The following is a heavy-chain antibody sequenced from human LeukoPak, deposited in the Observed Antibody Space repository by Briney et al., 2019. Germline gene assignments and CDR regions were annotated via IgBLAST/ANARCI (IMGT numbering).Heavy chain of an antibody. J-gene: IGHJ4*02. CDR1: GGSISSYY. V-gene: IGHV4-59*08. CDR3: ARIGQFGDYFDY. Sequence: SETLSLTCTVSGGSISSYYWSWIRHPPGKGLEWIGYIYYSGSTNYNPSLKSRVTISVDTSKNQFSLNLSSVTAADTAVYYCARIGQFGDYFDYWGQGTLVTVSS. CDR2: IYYSGST. D-gene: IGHD5-24*01.